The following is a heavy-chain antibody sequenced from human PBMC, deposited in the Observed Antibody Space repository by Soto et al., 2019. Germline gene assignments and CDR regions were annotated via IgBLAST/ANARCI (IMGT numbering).Heavy chain of an antibody. Sequence: GGSLRLSCAASGFTFSSYAMSWVRQAPGKGLEWVSAISGSGGSTYYADSVKGRFTISRDNSKNTLYLQMNSLRAEDRAVYYCAKDRDFWSGYYTDYCYYGMDVWGQGTTVTVSS. CDR1: GFTFSSYA. CDR2: ISGSGGST. CDR3: AKDRDFWSGYYTDYCYYGMDV. D-gene: IGHD3-3*01. V-gene: IGHV3-23*01. J-gene: IGHJ6*02.